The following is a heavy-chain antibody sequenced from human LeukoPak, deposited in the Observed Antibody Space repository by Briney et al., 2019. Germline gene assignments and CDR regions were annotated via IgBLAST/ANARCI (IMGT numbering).Heavy chain of an antibody. J-gene: IGHJ4*02. CDR3: ARHPVDETPGIAAAGDY. CDR2: IYPGDSDT. CDR1: GYSFTSYW. Sequence: GESLKISCKGSGYSFTSYWIGWVRQMPGKGLDWMGIIYPGDSDTRYSPSFQGQVTISADKSISTAYLQWSSLKASDTAMYYCARHPVDETPGIAAAGDYWGQGTLVTVSS. D-gene: IGHD6-13*01. V-gene: IGHV5-51*01.